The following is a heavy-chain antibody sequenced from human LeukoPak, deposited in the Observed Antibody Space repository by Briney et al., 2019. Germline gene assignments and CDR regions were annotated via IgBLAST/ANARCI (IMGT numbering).Heavy chain of an antibody. CDR3: ERHRDSSSLWFDP. CDR2: IYTSGST. D-gene: IGHD6-6*01. V-gene: IGHV4-4*09. CDR1: GGSISSYY. J-gene: IGHJ5*02. Sequence: PSETLSLTCTVSGGSISSYYWSWIRQPPGKGLEWIGYIYTSGSTNYNPALKSRATISVDTSNNQFSLKLSSVTAADTAVYYCERHRDSSSLWFDPWGQGTLVTVSS.